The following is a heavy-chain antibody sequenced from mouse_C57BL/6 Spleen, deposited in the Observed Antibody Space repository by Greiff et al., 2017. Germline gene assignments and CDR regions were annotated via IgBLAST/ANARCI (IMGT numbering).Heavy chain of an antibody. V-gene: IGHV1-81*01. CDR1: GYTFTSYG. Sequence: QVQLKESGAELARPGASVKLSCKASGYTFTSYGISWVKQRTGQGLEWIGEIYPRSGNTYYNEKFKGKATLTADKSSSTAYMELRSLTSEDSAVYFCARWDSNYPDYGGQGTTLTVSS. J-gene: IGHJ2*01. D-gene: IGHD2-5*01. CDR2: IYPRSGNT. CDR3: ARWDSNYPDY.